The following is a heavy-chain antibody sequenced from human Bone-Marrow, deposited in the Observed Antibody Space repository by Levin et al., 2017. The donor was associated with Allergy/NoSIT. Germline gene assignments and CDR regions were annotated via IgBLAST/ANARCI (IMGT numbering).Heavy chain of an antibody. V-gene: IGHV4-61*02. CDR3: ARDSRLDDILTGYYISYFDY. CDR1: GGSISSGSYY. J-gene: IGHJ4*02. CDR2: IYTSGST. D-gene: IGHD3-9*01. Sequence: SETLSLTCTVSGGSISSGSYYWSWIRQPAGKGLEWIGRIYTSGSTNYNPSLKSRVTISVDTSKNQFSLKLSSVTAADTAVYYCARDSRLDDILTGYYISYFDYWGQGTLVTVSS.